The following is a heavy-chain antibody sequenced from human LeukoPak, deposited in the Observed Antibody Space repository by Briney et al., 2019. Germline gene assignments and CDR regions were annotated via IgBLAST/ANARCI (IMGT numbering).Heavy chain of an antibody. CDR2: MNPDSGNT. Sequence: GASVKVSCKASGYSFTSYDINWVRQAPGQGLEWMGWMNPDSGNTGYAQKFQGRVTMTRDTSISTAYMELSSLRSDDTAVYYCAKSTMGTRRINDLWGRGTLVTVSS. J-gene: IGHJ5*02. CDR1: GYSFTSYD. V-gene: IGHV1-8*01. CDR3: AKSTMGTRRINDL. D-gene: IGHD3-10*01.